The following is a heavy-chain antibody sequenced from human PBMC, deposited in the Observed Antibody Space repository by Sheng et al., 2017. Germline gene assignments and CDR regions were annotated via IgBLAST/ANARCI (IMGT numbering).Heavy chain of an antibody. V-gene: IGHV1-8*01. CDR2: MNPNSGNT. Sequence: QVQLVQSGAEVKKPGASVKVSCKASGYTFTSYDINWVRQATGQGLEWMGWMNPNSGNTNYAQKLQGRVTMTTDTSTSTAYMELRSLRSDDTAVYYCARRRWFGDSSDYYYYYGMDVWDQGP. CDR3: ARRRWFGDSSDYYYYYGMDV. J-gene: IGHJ6*02. CDR1: GYTFTSYD. D-gene: IGHD3-10*01.